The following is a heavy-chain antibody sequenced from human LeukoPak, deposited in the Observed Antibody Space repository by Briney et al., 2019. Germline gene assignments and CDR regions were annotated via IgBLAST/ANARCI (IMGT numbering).Heavy chain of an antibody. D-gene: IGHD3-22*01. J-gene: IGHJ3*02. CDR1: GYTFTDYY. Sequence: GASVKVSCKVSGYTFTDYYMHWVQQAPGKGLEWMGLVDPEDGETIYAEKFQGRVTITADTSTDTAYMELSSLRSGDTAVYYCATQRYDSSGYYSLYHAFDIWGQGTMVTVSS. CDR2: VDPEDGET. V-gene: IGHV1-69-2*01. CDR3: ATQRYDSSGYYSLYHAFDI.